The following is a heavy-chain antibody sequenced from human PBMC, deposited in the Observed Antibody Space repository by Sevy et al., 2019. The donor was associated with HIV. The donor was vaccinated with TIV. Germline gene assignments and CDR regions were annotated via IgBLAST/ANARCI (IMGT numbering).Heavy chain of an antibody. D-gene: IGHD6-19*01. CDR3: ARESGSDWYLDF. J-gene: IGHJ4*02. CDR2: IWFDGSNQ. Sequence: GGSLRLSCAASGFTFGSYGMHWVCQAPGKGLEWVAVIWFDGSNQYYGDSVKGRFTISRDNSKNTVYLHMNSLRVDDTAVYYCARESGSDWYLDFWGQGTLVTVSS. CDR1: GFTFGSYG. V-gene: IGHV3-33*01.